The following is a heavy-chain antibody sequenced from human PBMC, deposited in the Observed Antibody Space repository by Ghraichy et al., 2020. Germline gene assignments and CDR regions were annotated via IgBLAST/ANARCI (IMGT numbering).Heavy chain of an antibody. J-gene: IGHJ4*02. CDR2: IYYGGST. CDR1: GDSISSRTYY. Sequence: SETLSLTCTVSGDSISSRTYYWGWIRQPPGKGLEWIGSIYYGGSTYYSPSLNSRVTMSVDTSKNQISLRLASVTAADTAVYYCASRVNNFDSGRPLFDFWGPGTLIAVSS. CDR3: ASRVNNFDSGRPLFDF. V-gene: IGHV4-39*01. D-gene: IGHD1-20*01.